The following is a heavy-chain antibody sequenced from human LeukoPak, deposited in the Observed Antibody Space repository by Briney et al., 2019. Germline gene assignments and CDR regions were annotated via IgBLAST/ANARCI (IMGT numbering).Heavy chain of an antibody. CDR1: GYTFTHYG. CDR2: ISAYNGDT. D-gene: IGHD1-26*01. V-gene: IGHV1-18*01. Sequence: ASVKVSCKTSGYTFTHYGISWVRQAPGQGLEWVGWISAYNGDTKYAQSFQDKVTMTTDTSTSTAYMELRSLRYDDTAVYYCARDGRFAAYEPDYWGQGTLVTVSS. CDR3: ARDGRFAAYEPDY. J-gene: IGHJ4*02.